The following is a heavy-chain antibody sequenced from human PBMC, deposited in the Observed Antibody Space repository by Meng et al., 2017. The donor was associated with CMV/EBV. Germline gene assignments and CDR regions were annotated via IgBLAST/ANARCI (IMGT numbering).Heavy chain of an antibody. CDR2: ISWDGGST. J-gene: IGHJ5*02. CDR3: AKGPGENWFDP. Sequence: QRVESGGVVGQPGGSLRLSCAGAGFTFDYYTMHWVRQGPGKGLEWGSLISWDGGSTYYADPVKGRFTISRDNSKNSLYLQMNSLRTEDTALYYCAKGPGENWFDPWGQGTLVTVSS. CDR1: GFTFDYYT. D-gene: IGHD3-10*01. V-gene: IGHV3-43*01.